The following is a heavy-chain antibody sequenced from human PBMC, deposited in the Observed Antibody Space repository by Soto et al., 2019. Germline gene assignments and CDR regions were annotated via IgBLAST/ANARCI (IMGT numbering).Heavy chain of an antibody. Sequence: GASVKVSCKASGYTFTSYYINWVRQALGQGLEWMGWMNPNTDNAFYAQKFQGRFTMTKDTSISTAYMELTSLRSEDTAVYYCARSPNRYCSGATSYYWYDPWGQGTQVTVSS. CDR3: ARSPNRYCSGATSYYWYDP. CDR1: GYTFTSYY. CDR2: MNPNTDNA. D-gene: IGHD2-15*01. J-gene: IGHJ5*02. V-gene: IGHV1-8*01.